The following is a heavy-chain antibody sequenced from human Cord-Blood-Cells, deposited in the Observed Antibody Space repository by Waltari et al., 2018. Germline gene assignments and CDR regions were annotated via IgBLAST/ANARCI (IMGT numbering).Heavy chain of an antibody. J-gene: IGHJ4*02. CDR1: GFTFSTYW. CDR3: AQWAVAGSFDY. D-gene: IGHD6-19*01. Sequence: EVQLVESGGGLVQPGGSLSLSCAASGFTFSTYWMSWARQAPGKGLEWVANIKQDGSEKYYVDSVKGRFTISRDNAKNSLYLQMNSLRAEDTAVYYCAQWAVAGSFDYWGQGTLVTVSS. CDR2: IKQDGSEK. V-gene: IGHV3-7*01.